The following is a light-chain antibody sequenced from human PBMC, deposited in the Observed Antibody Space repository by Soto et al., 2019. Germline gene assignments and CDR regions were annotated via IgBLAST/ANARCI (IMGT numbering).Light chain of an antibody. CDR2: DAS. Sequence: DIQMTQSPSTLSVSVGDRVTITCLASQTISSWLALYQQKPGKAPNLLIYDASSLKSGVTSRFSGSGFGTEFPLTISSLQTGDFATYYCQQYSSRSTFGQGTKVDIK. J-gene: IGKJ1*01. CDR3: QQYSSRST. CDR1: QTISSW. V-gene: IGKV1-5*01.